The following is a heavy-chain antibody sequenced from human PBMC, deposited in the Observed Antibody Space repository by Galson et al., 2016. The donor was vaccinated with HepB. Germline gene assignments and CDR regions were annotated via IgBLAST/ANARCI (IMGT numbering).Heavy chain of an antibody. Sequence: SETLSLTCTVAGGSISSGNWWSWVRQPPGKGLEWIGETYQEGRSYYNPSLNSRVTISMDTSENQFSLSLSSVTAADPGIYYCARGAVGYCSSSTCYNYYYGLDVWGQGTTVSVSS. V-gene: IGHV4-4*02. CDR1: GGSISSGNW. J-gene: IGHJ6*02. CDR2: TYQEGRS. D-gene: IGHD2-2*02. CDR3: ARGAVGYCSSSTCYNYYYGLDV.